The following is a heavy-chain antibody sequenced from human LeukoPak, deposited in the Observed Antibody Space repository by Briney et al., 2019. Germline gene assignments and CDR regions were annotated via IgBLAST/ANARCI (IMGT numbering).Heavy chain of an antibody. J-gene: IGHJ3*02. Sequence: GGSLRLSCAASGFTFSDYYMSWIRQAPGKGLEWVSYVSSSGSTIYYADSVKGRFTISRDNAKNSLYLQMNSLRAEDTAVYYCARDRYCSGGSCYSVSDDAFDIWGQGTMVTVSS. CDR2: VSSSGSTI. CDR3: ARDRYCSGGSCYSVSDDAFDI. V-gene: IGHV3-11*01. CDR1: GFTFSDYY. D-gene: IGHD2-15*01.